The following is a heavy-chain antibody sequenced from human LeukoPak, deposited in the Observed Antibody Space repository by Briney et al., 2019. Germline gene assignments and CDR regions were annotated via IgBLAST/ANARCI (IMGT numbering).Heavy chain of an antibody. CDR3: ARGGATVTTYSFDY. J-gene: IGHJ4*02. V-gene: IGHV1-8*01. CDR2: MNPNSGNT. CDR1: GYTFTIYD. D-gene: IGHD4-17*01. Sequence: GASVTVSCKASGYTFTIYDINWVRQATGQGVEWMGWMNPNSGNTGYAQKFQGRVTMTRNTSISTAYMELSSLRSEDTAVYYCARGGATVTTYSFDYWGQGTLVTVSS.